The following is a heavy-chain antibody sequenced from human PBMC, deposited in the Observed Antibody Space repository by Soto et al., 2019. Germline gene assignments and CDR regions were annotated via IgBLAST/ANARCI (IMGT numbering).Heavy chain of an antibody. J-gene: IGHJ4*02. CDR2: TSHNRTNK. D-gene: IGHD3-3*01. V-gene: IGHV3-30-3*01. CDR3: ASTIKYDFWSGHPIDY. Sequence: PGGSLRLSCAASGFTFHYYVMHLVRQAPGKGLEWVALTSHNRTNKYYADSVKGRFTISRDNSKNTVYLQMNSLRAEDTAIYYCASTIKYDFWSGHPIDYWGQGALVTVSS. CDR1: GFTFHYYV.